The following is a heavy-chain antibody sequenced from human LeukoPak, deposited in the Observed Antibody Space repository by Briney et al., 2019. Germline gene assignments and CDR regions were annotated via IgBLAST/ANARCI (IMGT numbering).Heavy chain of an antibody. CDR1: GGTLSSYA. CDR3: ARGPGVPNWFDP. V-gene: IGHV1-69*05. CDR2: IIPIFGTA. Sequence: SVKVSCKASGGTLSSYAISWVRQAPGQGLEWMGRIIPIFGTANYAQKFQGRVTITTDESTSTAYMELSSLRSEDTAVYYCARGPGVPNWFDPWGQGTLVTVSS. J-gene: IGHJ5*02. D-gene: IGHD7-27*01.